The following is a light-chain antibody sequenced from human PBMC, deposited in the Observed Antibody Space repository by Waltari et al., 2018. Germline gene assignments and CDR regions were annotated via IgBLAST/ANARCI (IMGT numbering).Light chain of an antibody. CDR3: ATWDNSLYEVV. Sequence: QSVLTQPPSVSAAPGPKVTISCSGSISNIGNYYVYWYHQLPGAAPKLLIYDNNKRPSGIPDRFSASKSGTSATLGITGLQIGDEADYYCATWDNSLYEVVFGGGTKLTVL. CDR2: DNN. J-gene: IGLJ2*01. CDR1: ISNIGNYY. V-gene: IGLV1-51*01.